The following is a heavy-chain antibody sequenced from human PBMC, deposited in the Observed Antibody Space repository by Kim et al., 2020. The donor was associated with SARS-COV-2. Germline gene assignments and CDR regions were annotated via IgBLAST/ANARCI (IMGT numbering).Heavy chain of an antibody. Sequence: GGSLRLSCAASGFTVSSNYMSWVRQAPGKGLEWVSVIYSGDRTYYADSVKGRFTISRDNSKNTLYLQMNSLRAEDTAVYYCRQNWNDKGMDVWGQGTTVTVSS. J-gene: IGHJ6*02. CDR3: RQNWNDKGMDV. V-gene: IGHV3-66*01. CDR2: IYSGDRT. D-gene: IGHD1-1*01. CDR1: GFTVSSNY.